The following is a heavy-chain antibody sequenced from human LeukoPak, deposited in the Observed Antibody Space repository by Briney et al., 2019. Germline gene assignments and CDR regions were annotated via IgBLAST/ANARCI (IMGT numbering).Heavy chain of an antibody. D-gene: IGHD3-3*01. CDR1: GFTFSSYW. Sequence: PGGSLRLSCAASGFTFSSYWMSWVRQAPGKGLEWVANIKQDGSEKYYVDSVKGRFTISRDNAKNSLYLQMNSLRAEDTAVYYCARDHRYYDFWSGYSPYYYYGMDVWGQGTTVTVSS. J-gene: IGHJ6*02. CDR2: IKQDGSEK. CDR3: ARDHRYYDFWSGYSPYYYYGMDV. V-gene: IGHV3-7*03.